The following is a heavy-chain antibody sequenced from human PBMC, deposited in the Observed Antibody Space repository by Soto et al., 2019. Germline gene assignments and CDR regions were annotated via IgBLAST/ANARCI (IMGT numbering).Heavy chain of an antibody. CDR3: AKRIGVITTGAFDI. J-gene: IGHJ3*02. V-gene: IGHV3-23*01. CDR1: GFTFSSYA. CDR2: ISGSGGST. D-gene: IGHD3-22*01. Sequence: VGSLRLSCAASGFTFSSYAMSWVRQAPGKGLEWVSAISGSGGSTYYADSVKGRFTISRDNSKNTLYLQMNSLRAEDMAVYYCAKRIGVITTGAFDIWGQGTMVTVSS.